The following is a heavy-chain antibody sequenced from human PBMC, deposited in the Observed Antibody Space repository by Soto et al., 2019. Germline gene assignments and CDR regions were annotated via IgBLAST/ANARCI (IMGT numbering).Heavy chain of an antibody. CDR2: IIPIFGTA. CDR1: SATIPRYA. V-gene: IGHV1-69*06. CDR3: ARDDSRSDAFDI. D-gene: IGHD5-18*01. Sequence: SVNRSCKTSSATIPRYAISWVRQAPGQGLEWMGGIIPIFGTANYAQKFQGRVTITADKSTSTAYMELSSLRSEDTAVYYCARDDSRSDAFDIRAQGTIVTGS. J-gene: IGHJ3*02.